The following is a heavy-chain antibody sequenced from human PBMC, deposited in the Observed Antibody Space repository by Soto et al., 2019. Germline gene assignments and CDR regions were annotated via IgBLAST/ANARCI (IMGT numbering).Heavy chain of an antibody. CDR3: ARGCSGNYLSFDH. CDR1: GGSISSDGYS. CDR2: IYYSGST. J-gene: IGHJ4*02. Sequence: QVQLQESGPGLVKPSQTLSLTCTVSGGSISSDGYSWNWIRQHPGKDLEWIGYIYYSGSTHYNPSLKSRVTISGDTSKTQFSLMLSSVTAADTAVYFCARGCSGNYLSFDHWGQGRLVTVSS. V-gene: IGHV4-31*03. D-gene: IGHD1-26*01.